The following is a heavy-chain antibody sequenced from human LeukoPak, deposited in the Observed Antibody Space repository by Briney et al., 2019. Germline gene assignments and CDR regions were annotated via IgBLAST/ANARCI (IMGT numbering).Heavy chain of an antibody. Sequence: GSLRLSCAASGFTFSSYWMSWVRQAPGKGLEWVANIKQDGSEKYYVDSVKGRFTISRDNAKNSPYLQMNSLRAEDTAVYYCARARYCSSTSCYSSYYYGMDVWGQGTTVTVSS. CDR2: IKQDGSEK. V-gene: IGHV3-7*01. CDR1: GFTFSSYW. D-gene: IGHD2-2*01. J-gene: IGHJ6*02. CDR3: ARARYCSSTSCYSSYYYGMDV.